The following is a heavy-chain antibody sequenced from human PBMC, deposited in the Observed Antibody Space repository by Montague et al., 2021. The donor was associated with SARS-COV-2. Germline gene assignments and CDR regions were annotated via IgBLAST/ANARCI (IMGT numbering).Heavy chain of an antibody. CDR3: ARGLPYQMVAGAIPNYSMGV. J-gene: IGHJ6*02. CDR1: GASISSGGLY. Sequence: TLSLTCTVSGASISSGGLYWSCLRQHPRKGLEWIGFIYYSGTTYHNPSLKSRLTISIDTSKNQFSLKLSSVTAADTAVYYCARGLPYQMVAGAIPNYSMGVWGQGTTVTVSS. CDR2: IYYSGTT. D-gene: IGHD2-15*01. V-gene: IGHV4-31*03.